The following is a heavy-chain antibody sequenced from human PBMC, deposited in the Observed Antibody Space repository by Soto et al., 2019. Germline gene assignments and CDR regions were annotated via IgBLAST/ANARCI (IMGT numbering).Heavy chain of an antibody. D-gene: IGHD2-15*01. CDR2: ISWDGGST. J-gene: IGHJ6*02. V-gene: IGHV3-43*01. Sequence: GGSLRLSCAASGFTFDDYTMHWVRQAPGKGLEWVSLISWDGGSTYYADSVKGRFTISRDNSKNSLYLQMNSLRTEDTALYYCAKDISNDGPEVVAARNPHYYYYGMDVWGQGTTVTVSS. CDR1: GFTFDDYT. CDR3: AKDISNDGPEVVAARNPHYYYYGMDV.